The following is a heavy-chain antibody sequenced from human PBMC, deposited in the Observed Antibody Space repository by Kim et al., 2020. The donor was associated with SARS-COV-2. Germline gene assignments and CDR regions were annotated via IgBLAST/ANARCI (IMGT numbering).Heavy chain of an antibody. D-gene: IGHD1-26*01. Sequence: ASVKVSCKASGYTFTSYGISWVRQAPGQGLEWMGWISAYNGNTNYAQKLQGRVTMTTDTSTSTAYMELRSLRSDDTAVYYCARDRIRSGSYSPLGYWGQGTLVTVSS. J-gene: IGHJ4*02. CDR3: ARDRIRSGSYSPLGY. CDR2: ISAYNGNT. V-gene: IGHV1-18*01. CDR1: GYTFTSYG.